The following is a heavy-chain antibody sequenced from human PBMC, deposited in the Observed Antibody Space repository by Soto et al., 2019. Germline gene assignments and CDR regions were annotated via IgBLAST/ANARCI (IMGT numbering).Heavy chain of an antibody. V-gene: IGHV3-21*02. D-gene: IGHD6-13*01. Sequence: EVQLVESGGGLVKPGGSLRLSCAASGFTFRSFTMNWVRQAPGKGLEWVSTISCNSAYIYYTDALRGRFTISRDNAKNSLHLQMNSLRAEDTAVYYCTRDASRDSSARGWFDPWGPGTLVTVSS. J-gene: IGHJ5*02. CDR3: TRDASRDSSARGWFDP. CDR2: ISCNSAYI. CDR1: GFTFRSFT.